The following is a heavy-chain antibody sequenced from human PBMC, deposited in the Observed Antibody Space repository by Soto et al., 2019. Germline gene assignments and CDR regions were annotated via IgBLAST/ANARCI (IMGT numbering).Heavy chain of an antibody. CDR2: IYHSLSIVYNPFL. V-gene: IGHV4-34*01. D-gene: IGHD3-16*01. Sequence: SETLSLTCAVYRGSFSGYYWSWIRQPPGKGLEWIGEIYHSLSIVYNPFLVYNPSLESRVTISGDSSKNQFSLKLRSVTAADTAVYDCARQGGYYFDYWGPGTLVTVSS. J-gene: IGHJ4*02. CDR1: RGSFSGYY. CDR3: ARQGGYYFDY.